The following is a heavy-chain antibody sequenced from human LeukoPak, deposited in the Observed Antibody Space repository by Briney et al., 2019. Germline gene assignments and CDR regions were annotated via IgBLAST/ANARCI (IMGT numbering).Heavy chain of an antibody. CDR2: ISAGGGTT. V-gene: IGHV3-23*01. D-gene: IGHD3-10*01. CDR3: AKIWFAERTIDY. Sequence: GGSLRLSCAVSGFIFSSYGITWVRQAPGKGLEWVSSISAGGGTTDYADSIKGRFTISRDNSENTVYLQMNSLRAEDTALYYCAKIWFAERTIDYWGQGTLVTVSS. CDR1: GFIFSSYG. J-gene: IGHJ4*02.